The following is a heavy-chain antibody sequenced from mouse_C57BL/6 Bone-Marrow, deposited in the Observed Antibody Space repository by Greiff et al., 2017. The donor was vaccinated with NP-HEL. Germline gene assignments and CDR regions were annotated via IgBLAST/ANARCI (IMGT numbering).Heavy chain of an antibody. CDR2: IDPSDSYT. Sequence: VQLQQPGAELVMPGASVKLSCKASGYTFTSYWMHWVKQRPGQGLEWIGEIDPSDSYTNYNQKFKGKSTLTVDKSSSTAYMQLSSLTSEDSAVYYCASSPWFAYWGQGTLVTVSA. V-gene: IGHV1-69*01. CDR3: ASSPWFAY. D-gene: IGHD6-1*01. J-gene: IGHJ3*01. CDR1: GYTFTSYW.